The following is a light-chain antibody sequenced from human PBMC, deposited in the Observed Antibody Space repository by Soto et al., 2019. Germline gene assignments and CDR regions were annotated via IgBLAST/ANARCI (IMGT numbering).Light chain of an antibody. CDR2: NAS. CDR1: QSVSSN. CDR3: QQYNNSLA. Sequence: EIVMTQSPASLSVSPGERAALSCRASQSVSSNLAWYQQKPGQAPRLLIYNASTRATGIPARFSGSGSGTEFTLTISSLQSEDFAVYYCQQYNNSLAFGHGTKVDIK. J-gene: IGKJ1*01. V-gene: IGKV3-15*01.